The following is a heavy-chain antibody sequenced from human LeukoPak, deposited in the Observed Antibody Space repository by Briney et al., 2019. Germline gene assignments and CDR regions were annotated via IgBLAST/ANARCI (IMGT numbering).Heavy chain of an antibody. CDR1: GFTFDDYA. V-gene: IGHV3-9*01. D-gene: IGHD6-13*01. CDR3: AKDIGYSSSTGYMDV. CDR2: ISGNGGSI. J-gene: IGHJ6*03. Sequence: PGGSLRLSCAASGFTFDDYAMHWVRQAPGKGLEWVSAISGNGGSICYADSVKGRFTISRDNAKNSLYLQMNSLRAEDTAMYYCAKDIGYSSSTGYMDVSGKGATVTVS.